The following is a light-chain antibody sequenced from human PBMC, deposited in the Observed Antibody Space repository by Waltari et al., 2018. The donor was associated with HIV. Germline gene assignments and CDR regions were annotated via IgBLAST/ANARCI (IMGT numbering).Light chain of an antibody. V-gene: IGKV3-20*01. CDR2: GAS. J-gene: IGKJ4*01. CDR3: QQYGSSPLT. CDR1: ETVRSGY. Sequence: IVLTQSPGTVSLSPGERATLSCRADETVRSGYLAWYQQKPGQAPRLLIYGASIRASGVPDRFIGSGSGTDFTLTISRLEPEDFAVYLCQQYGSSPLTFGGGTRVEI.